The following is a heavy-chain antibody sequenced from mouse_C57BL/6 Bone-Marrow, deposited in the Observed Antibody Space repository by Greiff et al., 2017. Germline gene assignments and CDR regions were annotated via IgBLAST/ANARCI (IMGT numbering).Heavy chain of an antibody. CDR1: GYTFTSYG. Sequence: VKLQESGAELARPGASVKLSCKASGYTFTSYGISWVKQRTGQGLEWIGEIYPRSGNTYYNEKFKGKATLTADKSSSTADMELRSLTSEDSAVYFCTYGNYFYAMDYWGQGTSVTVSS. D-gene: IGHD2-1*01. CDR3: TYGNYFYAMDY. V-gene: IGHV1-81*01. CDR2: IYPRSGNT. J-gene: IGHJ4*01.